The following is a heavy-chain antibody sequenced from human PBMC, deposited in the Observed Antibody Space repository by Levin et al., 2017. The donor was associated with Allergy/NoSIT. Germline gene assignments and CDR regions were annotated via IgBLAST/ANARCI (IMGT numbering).Heavy chain of an antibody. CDR1: GFTFSSYA. D-gene: IGHD6-13*01. J-gene: IGHJ1*01. CDR2: ISYDGSNK. Sequence: GESLKISCAASGFTFSSYAMHWVRQAPGKGLEWVAVISYDGSNKYYADSVKGRFTISRDNSKNTLYLQMNSLRAEDTAVYYCARTKPKIAAAGMNAEYFQHWGQGTLVTVSS. CDR3: ARTKPKIAAAGMNAEYFQH. V-gene: IGHV3-30-3*01.